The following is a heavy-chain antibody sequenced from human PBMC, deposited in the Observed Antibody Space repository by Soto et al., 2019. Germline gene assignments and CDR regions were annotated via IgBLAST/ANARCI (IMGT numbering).Heavy chain of an antibody. CDR3: AAKSVAGTYYGMDV. J-gene: IGHJ6*02. CDR1: GFTFTSSA. V-gene: IGHV1-58*01. Sequence: VASVKVSCKASGFTFTSSAVQWVRQARGQRLEWIGWIVVGSGNTNYAQKFQERVTITRDMSTSTAYMELSSLRSEDTAVYYCAAKSVAGTYYGMDVWGQGTTVTVSS. D-gene: IGHD6-19*01. CDR2: IVVGSGNT.